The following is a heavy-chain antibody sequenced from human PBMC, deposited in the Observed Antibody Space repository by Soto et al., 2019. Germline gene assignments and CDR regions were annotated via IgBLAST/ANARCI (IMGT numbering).Heavy chain of an antibody. CDR1: SGSIRSSNW. CDR3: AREVQLERLVWFDP. V-gene: IGHV4-4*02. D-gene: IGHD1-1*01. Sequence: QVQLQESGPGLVKPSGTLSLTCAVSSGSIRSSNWWSWVRQPPGKGLAWIGEIYHSGSTNYNPSLKSRVTISVDKSKNQFSLKLSSVTAADTAVYYCAREVQLERLVWFDPWGQGTLVTVSS. J-gene: IGHJ5*02. CDR2: IYHSGST.